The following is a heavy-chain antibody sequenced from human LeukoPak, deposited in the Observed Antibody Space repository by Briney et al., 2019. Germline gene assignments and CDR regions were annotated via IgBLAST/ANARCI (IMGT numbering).Heavy chain of an antibody. J-gene: IGHJ5*02. CDR3: ARGGRGIVGATAWFDP. V-gene: IGHV3-74*01. D-gene: IGHD1-26*01. Sequence: PGGSLRLSCAASGFTFSSYWMHWVRQGPGKGLVWVSRINSDGSSTSYADSVKGRFTISRDNAKNTLYLQMNSLRAEDTAVYYCARGGRGIVGATAWFDPWGQGTLVTVSS. CDR1: GFTFSSYW. CDR2: INSDGSST.